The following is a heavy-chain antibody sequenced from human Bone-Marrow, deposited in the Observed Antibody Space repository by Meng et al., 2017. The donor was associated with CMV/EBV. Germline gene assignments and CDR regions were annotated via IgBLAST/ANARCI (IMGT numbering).Heavy chain of an antibody. CDR1: GFTFSSYW. V-gene: IGHV3-7*01. J-gene: IGHJ4*02. D-gene: IGHD6-13*01. CDR2: IKQDGSEK. Sequence: GESLKISCAASGFTFSSYWMSWVRQAPGKGLEWVANIKQDGSEKYYVDSVKGRFTISRDNAKNSLYLQMNSLRAEDTAVYYCARKAYSRGFDYWGQGTLVTVSS. CDR3: ARKAYSRGFDY.